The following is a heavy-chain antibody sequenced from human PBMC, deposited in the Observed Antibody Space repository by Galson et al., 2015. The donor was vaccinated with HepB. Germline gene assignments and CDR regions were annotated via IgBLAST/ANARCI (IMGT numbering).Heavy chain of an antibody. CDR3: ARDRRGQLAPDDAFDI. CDR1: GFTVSSKY. V-gene: IGHV3-53*01. CDR2: IYSGGST. Sequence: SLRLSCAASGFTVSSKYMSWVRQAPGKGLEWVSVIYSGGSTYYADSEKGRFTISRDNSKNTLYLQMNSLRAEDTAVYYCARDRRGQLAPDDAFDIWGQGTMVTVSS. D-gene: IGHD6-13*01. J-gene: IGHJ3*02.